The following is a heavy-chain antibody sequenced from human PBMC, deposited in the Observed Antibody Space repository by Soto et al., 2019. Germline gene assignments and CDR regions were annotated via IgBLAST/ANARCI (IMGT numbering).Heavy chain of an antibody. CDR1: GFTFNNFA. CDR2: ITASGSFT. J-gene: IGHJ4*02. CDR3: VKDSSRWYYFDY. Sequence: GSLRLSCAASGFTFNNFAMSWVRQAPGKGLEWVSGITASGSFTYYAASVKGRFTISRDNRKNTLSLQIDSLRGEDTASYYCVKDSSRWYYFDYWGPGTLVTVSS. V-gene: IGHV3-23*01. D-gene: IGHD6-13*01.